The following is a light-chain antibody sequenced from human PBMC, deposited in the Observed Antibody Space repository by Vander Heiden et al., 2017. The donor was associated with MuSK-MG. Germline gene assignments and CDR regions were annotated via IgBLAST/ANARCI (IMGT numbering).Light chain of an antibody. Sequence: DIQMTQSPSSLSASVGDRVTITCQASQDISNYLNWYQQKPGKAPKLLIYDASNLETGVPSRFSGSGSGTEFTFTISSLQPEDIATYYCQQYDNLRYTFGQGTKLEIK. CDR3: QQYDNLRYT. J-gene: IGKJ2*01. CDR1: QDISNY. V-gene: IGKV1-33*01. CDR2: DAS.